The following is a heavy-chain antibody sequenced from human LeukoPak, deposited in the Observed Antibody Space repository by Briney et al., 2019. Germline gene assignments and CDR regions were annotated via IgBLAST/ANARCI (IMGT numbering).Heavy chain of an antibody. Sequence: SVKASCKASGGTFSSYAISWVRQAPGQGLEWMGGIIPIFGTANYAQKFQGRVTITADESTSTAYMELSSLRSEDTAVYYCARDKGYYGSGSSAWCYWGQGTLVTVSS. D-gene: IGHD3-10*01. CDR1: GGTFSSYA. CDR2: IIPIFGTA. CDR3: ARDKGYYGSGSSAWCY. V-gene: IGHV1-69*13. J-gene: IGHJ4*02.